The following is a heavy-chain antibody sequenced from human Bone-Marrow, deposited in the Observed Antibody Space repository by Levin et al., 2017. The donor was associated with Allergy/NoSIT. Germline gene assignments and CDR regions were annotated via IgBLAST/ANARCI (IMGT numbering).Heavy chain of an antibody. Sequence: EASVKVSCKASGYTFTGYYMHWVRQAPGQGLEWMGWINPNSGDTKYAQKFQDRVTMTRDTSITTAHMELKRLISDDTAVYYCARQNERYFDPWGQGTLVTVSS. CDR3: ARQNERYFDP. CDR1: GYTFTGYY. J-gene: IGHJ4*02. CDR2: INPNSGDT. V-gene: IGHV1-2*02. D-gene: IGHD1-1*01.